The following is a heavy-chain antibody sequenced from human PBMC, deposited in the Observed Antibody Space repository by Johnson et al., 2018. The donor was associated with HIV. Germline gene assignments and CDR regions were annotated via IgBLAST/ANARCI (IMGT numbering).Heavy chain of an antibody. D-gene: IGHD3-16*01. Sequence: QVQLVESGGGVVQPGRSLRLSCAASGFTFSSYGMHWVRQAPGKGLEWVAVIWYDGSQKYYADSVKGRFTISRDNSKNTLYLQMNSLRAEDTAVYYCAKMSRGRQDAFDIWGQGAMVSVSA. CDR1: GFTFSSYG. CDR3: AKMSRGRQDAFDI. CDR2: IWYDGSQK. J-gene: IGHJ3*02. V-gene: IGHV3-33*06.